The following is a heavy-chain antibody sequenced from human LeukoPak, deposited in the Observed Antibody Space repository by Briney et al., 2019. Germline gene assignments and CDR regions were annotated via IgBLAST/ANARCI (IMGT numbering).Heavy chain of an antibody. V-gene: IGHV4-59*01. J-gene: IGHJ1*01. CDR2: IYDSGIT. CDR1: GDSISSYY. CDR3: ARDPSASKGYFQD. Sequence: PSETLSLTCTVSGDSISSYYWTWLRQSPGKGLEWIGYIYDSGITNYNPSLKSRVTISVDTSKDQFSLKRSSVTAADSAVYYCARDPSASKGYFQDWGQGTLVTVSS.